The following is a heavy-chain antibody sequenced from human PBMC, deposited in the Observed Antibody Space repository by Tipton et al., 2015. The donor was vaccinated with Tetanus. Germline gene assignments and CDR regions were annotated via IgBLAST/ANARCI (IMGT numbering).Heavy chain of an antibody. CDR3: ARAFFAAATS. CDR2: IKEDESEH. CDR1: GFIFSGYW. D-gene: IGHD6-13*01. J-gene: IGHJ5*02. V-gene: IGHV3-7*01. Sequence: GSLRLSCAASGFIFSGYWMGWVRQAPGKGLEWVANIKEDESEHQYVDSVKGRFTISRDNAQKALYLQMNSLRDDDTAVYYCARAFFAAATSWGQGTLVTFSS.